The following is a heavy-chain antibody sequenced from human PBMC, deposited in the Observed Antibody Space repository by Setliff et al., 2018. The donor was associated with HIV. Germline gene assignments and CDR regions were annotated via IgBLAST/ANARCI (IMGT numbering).Heavy chain of an antibody. D-gene: IGHD4-17*01. J-gene: IGHJ4*02. Sequence: SETLSLTCTVSGGSISSSSYYRGWIRQPPGKGLEWIGSIYYSGSTYYNPSLKSRVTISVDTSKNQFSLKLSSVTAADTAVYYCTRLDYGDYLDYWGQGTLVTVSS. CDR3: TRLDYGDYLDY. CDR1: GGSISSSSYY. CDR2: IYYSGST. V-gene: IGHV4-39*01.